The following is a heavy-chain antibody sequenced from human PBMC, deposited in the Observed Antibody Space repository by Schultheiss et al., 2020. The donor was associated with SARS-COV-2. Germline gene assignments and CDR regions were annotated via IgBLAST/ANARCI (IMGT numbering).Heavy chain of an antibody. CDR3: AAPGLDIEDTIFGVGGV. CDR1: GGSFSGYY. J-gene: IGHJ6*02. CDR2: INHSGST. D-gene: IGHD3-3*01. Sequence: SQTLSLTCAVYGGSFSGYYWSWIRQPPGKGLEWIGEINHSGSTNYNPSLKSRVTISVDTSKNQFSLKLSSVTAADTAVYYCAAPGLDIEDTIFGVGGVWGQGTTVTVSS. V-gene: IGHV4-34*01.